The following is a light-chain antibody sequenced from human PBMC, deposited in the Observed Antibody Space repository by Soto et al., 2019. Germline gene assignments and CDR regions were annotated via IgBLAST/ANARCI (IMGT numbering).Light chain of an antibody. CDR1: QSVVSN. Sequence: EIVMTQFPATLSVSPGERATLYCRASQSVVSNVAWYQHKPGQAPRLLIHGTSTRATGFPDRFSGSGSGTDFTLTITSLQSEDFAVYYCQQYNRWPLTFDQGTKVEVK. CDR2: GTS. CDR3: QQYNRWPLT. V-gene: IGKV3-15*01. J-gene: IGKJ1*01.